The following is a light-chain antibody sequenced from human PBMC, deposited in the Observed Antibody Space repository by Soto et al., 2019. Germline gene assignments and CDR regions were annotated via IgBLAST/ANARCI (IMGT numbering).Light chain of an antibody. Sequence: QSALTQPRSVSGSPGQSVTISCTGTSSDVGAYNSVSWYQQHPGKAPKVMVYDVSKRPSGVPDRFSGSKSDNTAALTISGLQAEDEAEYYCCSFAGSDTLIFGGGTKLTVL. V-gene: IGLV2-11*01. J-gene: IGLJ2*01. CDR2: DVS. CDR3: CSFAGSDTLI. CDR1: SSDVGAYNS.